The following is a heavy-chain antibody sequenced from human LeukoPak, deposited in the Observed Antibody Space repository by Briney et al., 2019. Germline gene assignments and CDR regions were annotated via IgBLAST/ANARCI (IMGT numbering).Heavy chain of an antibody. J-gene: IGHJ3*01. CDR2: IYSNSGGT. CDR1: GYTFTGYH. Sequence: ASVTVSCKAFGYTFTGYHIHWVRQAPGQGLEWMGRIYSNSGGTNYAQKFQGRVTMTRDTSISTAYMELRRLRSDVSAVYYCARDRSDAFDFWREGTMVTVYS. CDR3: ARDRSDAFDF. V-gene: IGHV1-2*06.